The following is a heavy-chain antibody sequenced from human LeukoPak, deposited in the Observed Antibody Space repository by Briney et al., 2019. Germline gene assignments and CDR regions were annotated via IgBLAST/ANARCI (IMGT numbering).Heavy chain of an antibody. D-gene: IGHD6-6*01. CDR1: GFTVSSNY. CDR2: TYSSGTT. J-gene: IGHJ4*02. Sequence: GGSLRLSCAASGFTVSSNYMSWVRQAPGKGLEYISVTYSSGTTYYADSVRDRFTISRDNSRDTLYLQMNSLRPEDTAVYYCAREPTYSSSLDYWGQGTLVTVSS. CDR3: AREPTYSSSLDY. V-gene: IGHV3-53*01.